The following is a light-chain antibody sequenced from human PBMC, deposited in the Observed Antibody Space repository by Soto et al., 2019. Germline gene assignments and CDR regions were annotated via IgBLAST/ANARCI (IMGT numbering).Light chain of an antibody. CDR1: QSISSSY. J-gene: IGKJ2*01. Sequence: EIVLTQSPGTLSLSPGERATLSCRASQSISSSYLAWYQQTPGQAPRLLIYGAFRRATGIPDRVSGRESGTDFTLTITTLEPEDSAVYFCQQYASSPYTCGQGTKVEIK. V-gene: IGKV3-20*01. CDR2: GAF. CDR3: QQYASSPYT.